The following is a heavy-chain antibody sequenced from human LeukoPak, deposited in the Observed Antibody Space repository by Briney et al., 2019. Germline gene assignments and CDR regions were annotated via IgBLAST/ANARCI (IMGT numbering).Heavy chain of an antibody. V-gene: IGHV4-30-2*01. CDR3: ARGYCGGGSCYNPYTCFPP. Sequence: SETLSLTCAVSGGSISSGGYSWSWIRQPPGKGLEWIGYIYHSGSTYYNPSLKSRVTISVDGSKNQFSLKLSSVTAADTAVYYCARGYCGGGSCYNPYTCFPPWGQEPLAPVSS. D-gene: IGHD2-15*01. CDR1: GGSISSGGYS. J-gene: IGHJ5*02. CDR2: IYHSGST.